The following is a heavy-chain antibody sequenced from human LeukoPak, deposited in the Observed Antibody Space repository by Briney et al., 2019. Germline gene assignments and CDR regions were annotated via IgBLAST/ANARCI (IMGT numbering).Heavy chain of an antibody. CDR2: ISAYNGNT. CDR3: AREGYSSGILYYFDY. V-gene: IGHV1-18*01. J-gene: IGHJ4*02. Sequence: ASVKVSCKASGYTFTSYGISWVRQAPGQGLEWMGWISAYNGNTNYAQRLQGRVTMTTDTSTSTAYMELRSLRSDDTAAYYCAREGYSSGILYYFDYWGQGTLVTVSS. D-gene: IGHD6-19*01. CDR1: GYTFTSYG.